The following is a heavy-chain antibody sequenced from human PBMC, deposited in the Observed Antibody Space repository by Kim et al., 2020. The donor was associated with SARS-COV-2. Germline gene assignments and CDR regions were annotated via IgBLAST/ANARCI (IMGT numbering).Heavy chain of an antibody. CDR1: GFTFSSYW. D-gene: IGHD5-12*01. CDR2: INSDGSST. Sequence: GGSLRLSCAASGFTFSSYWMHWVRQAPGKGLVWVSRINSDGSSTSYADSVKGRFTISRDNAKNTLYLQMNSLRAEDTAVYYCAREYQVDIVATIVGDAFDIWGQGTMVTVSS. J-gene: IGHJ3*02. V-gene: IGHV3-74*01. CDR3: AREYQVDIVATIVGDAFDI.